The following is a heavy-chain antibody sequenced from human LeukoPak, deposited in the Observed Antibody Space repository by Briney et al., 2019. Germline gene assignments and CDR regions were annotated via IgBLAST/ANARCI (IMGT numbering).Heavy chain of an antibody. Sequence: ASVKVSCKASGYTFTDYYLHWVRQAPGQGLEWMGWINPNSGGTNYAQKLQGRVTMTTDTSTSTAYMELRSLRSDDTAVYYCARAARYSGSWYVDYWGQGTPVTVSS. CDR2: INPNSGGT. V-gene: IGHV1-2*02. CDR3: ARAARYSGSWYVDY. J-gene: IGHJ4*02. D-gene: IGHD6-13*01. CDR1: GYTFTDYY.